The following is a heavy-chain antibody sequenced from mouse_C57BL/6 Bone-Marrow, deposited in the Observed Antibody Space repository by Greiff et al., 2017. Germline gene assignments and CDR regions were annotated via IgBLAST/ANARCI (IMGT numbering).Heavy chain of an antibody. CDR1: GYTFTDYY. Sequence: QVQLQQSGAELVRPGASVKLSCKASGYTFTDYYINWVKQRPGQGLEWIARIYPGSGNTYYNEKFKGKATLTAEKSSSTAYMQLSSLTSEDSAVYFCARRGASSGPFAYWGQGTLVTVSA. V-gene: IGHV1-76*01. J-gene: IGHJ3*01. CDR2: IYPGSGNT. CDR3: ARRGASSGPFAY. D-gene: IGHD3-2*02.